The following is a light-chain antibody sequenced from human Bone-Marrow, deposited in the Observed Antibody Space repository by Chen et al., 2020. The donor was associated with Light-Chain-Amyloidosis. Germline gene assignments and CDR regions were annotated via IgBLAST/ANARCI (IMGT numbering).Light chain of an antibody. CDR3: QQYDTDSWA. Sequence: DIQMTQSPSTLSASVGDRVTITCRASQSVDRWLAWFQQKPGKAPRLLIYESSNLETGVPLRFRGSGCGTEFTLTISGRQPDGFATYYCQQYDTDSWAFGPGTTVEV. V-gene: IGKV1-5*03. CDR1: QSVDRW. CDR2: ESS. J-gene: IGKJ1*01.